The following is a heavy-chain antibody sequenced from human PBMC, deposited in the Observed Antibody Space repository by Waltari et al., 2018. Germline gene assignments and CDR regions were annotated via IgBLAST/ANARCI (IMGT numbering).Heavy chain of an antibody. D-gene: IGHD6-6*01. CDR3: AARRRSSGAGFDP. CDR2: ITHTGTT. CDR1: GGSFSGYY. Sequence: QVQLQQWGAGLLKPSETQSLTCAVSGGSFSGYYWTWIRPPPGKGLEWIGDITHTGTTNYNSALKSRVTMSIDTSKNQFSLTVTSVTAADTAIYYCAARRRSSGAGFDPWGQGTLVTVSS. J-gene: IGHJ5*02. V-gene: IGHV4-34*02.